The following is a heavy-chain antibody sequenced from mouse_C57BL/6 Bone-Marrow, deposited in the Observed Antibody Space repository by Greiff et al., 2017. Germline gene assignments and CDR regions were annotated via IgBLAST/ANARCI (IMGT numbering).Heavy chain of an antibody. CDR3: ARVYFEDYYAMDY. CDR1: GYTFTSYW. J-gene: IGHJ4*01. Sequence: QVQLQQPGAELVKPGASVKLSCKASGYTFTSYWMQWVTQRPGQGLEWIGEIDPSDSYTNSNQKFKGKATFTVDTSSSTAYMQLSRLTSEDSAVYYCARVYFEDYYAMDYWGQGTSVTVSS. V-gene: IGHV1-50*01. CDR2: IDPSDSYT. D-gene: IGHD2-4*01.